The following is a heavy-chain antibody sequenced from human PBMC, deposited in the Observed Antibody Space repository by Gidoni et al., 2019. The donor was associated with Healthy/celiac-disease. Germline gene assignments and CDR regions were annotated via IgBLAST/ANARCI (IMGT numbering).Heavy chain of an antibody. J-gene: IGHJ6*02. V-gene: IGHV3-64*01. CDR2: ISSNGGST. CDR1: GFTFSSYA. D-gene: IGHD2-2*01. Sequence: CPASGFTFSSYAMHWVRQAPGKGLEYVSAISSNGGSTYYANSVKGRFTISRDNSKNTLYLQMGSLRAEDMAVYYCARGSYCSSTSCYADTYYYYGMDVWGQGTTVTVSS. CDR3: ARGSYCSSTSCYADTYYYYGMDV.